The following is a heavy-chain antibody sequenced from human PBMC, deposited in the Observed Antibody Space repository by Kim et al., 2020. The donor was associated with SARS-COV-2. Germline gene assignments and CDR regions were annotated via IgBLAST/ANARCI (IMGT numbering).Heavy chain of an antibody. D-gene: IGHD2-2*01. CDR1: GFTFSSYG. CDR3: AKDFSSTWPFYGVDV. J-gene: IGHJ6*02. CDR2: ISYDGSKK. Sequence: GGSLSLSCAASGFTFSSYGMHWVRQAPGKGLEWVAVISYDGSKKYYADSVKGRFTISRDNSKNTLYVQMNSLRAEDTAVYYCAKDFSSTWPFYGVDVWGRGTTVTVSS. V-gene: IGHV3-30*18.